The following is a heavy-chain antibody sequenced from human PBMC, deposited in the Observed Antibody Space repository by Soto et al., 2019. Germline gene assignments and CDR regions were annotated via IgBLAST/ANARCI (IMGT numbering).Heavy chain of an antibody. V-gene: IGHV3-30-3*01. CDR1: GFTFSSYA. CDR3: ARGAVAGTSWYYYYYGMDV. CDR2: ISYDGSNK. Sequence: VGSLRLSCAASGFTFSSYAMHWVRQAPGKGLEWVAVISYDGSNKYYADSVKGRFTISRDNSKNTLYLQMNSLRAEDTAVYYCARGAVAGTSWYYYYYGMDVWGQGTTVTVSS. J-gene: IGHJ6*02. D-gene: IGHD6-19*01.